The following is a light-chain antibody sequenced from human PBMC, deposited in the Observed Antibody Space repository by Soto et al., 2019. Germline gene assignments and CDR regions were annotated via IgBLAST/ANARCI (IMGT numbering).Light chain of an antibody. V-gene: IGKV1-9*01. J-gene: IGKJ4*01. CDR2: AAS. Sequence: DIQLTQSPSFLSASVGDRVTLTCRASQDITSYLAWYQQKPGKAPKLLIYAASTLQSGVSSRFSGSGSGTEFTLTISSLQPEDFATYYCQQLNSYPVTFGGGTKVEIK. CDR1: QDITSY. CDR3: QQLNSYPVT.